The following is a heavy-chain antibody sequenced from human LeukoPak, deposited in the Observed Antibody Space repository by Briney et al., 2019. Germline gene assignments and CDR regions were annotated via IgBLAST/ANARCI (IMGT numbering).Heavy chain of an antibody. CDR2: ISIDGGRT. D-gene: IGHD6-25*01. V-gene: IGHV3-23*01. CDR1: GFTFSSYA. CDR3: ARKGIGSSRYQNMDV. Sequence: GGSLRLSCAASGFTFSSYAMSSVRHAPGKGPEWVSTISIDGGRTYYADSVKGRFTVSRDTSRNTLYLQMNSLRAEDTAVYYCARKGIGSSRYQNMDVWGKGTTVTVSS. J-gene: IGHJ6*03.